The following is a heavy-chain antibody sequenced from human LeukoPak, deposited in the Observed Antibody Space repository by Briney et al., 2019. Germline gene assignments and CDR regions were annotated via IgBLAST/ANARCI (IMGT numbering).Heavy chain of an antibody. CDR2: ISAYNGNT. CDR3: ARRYCGGDCQDWFDP. D-gene: IGHD2-21*02. J-gene: IGHJ5*02. CDR1: GYTFTSYG. V-gene: IGHV1-18*01. Sequence: AAVKVSCKASGYTFTSYGINWVRQAPGQGLEWMGWISAYNGNTNYAQKFQGRVTMTTGTSTSTAYMELRSMRSDDTAVYYCARRYCGGDCQDWFDPWGQGTLVPVSS.